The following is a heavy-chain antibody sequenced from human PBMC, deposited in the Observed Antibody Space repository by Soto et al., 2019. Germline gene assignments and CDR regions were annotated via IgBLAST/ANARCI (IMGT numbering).Heavy chain of an antibody. D-gene: IGHD4-17*01. V-gene: IGHV3-9*01. CDR2: ISWNSGSI. CDR1: GFTVDDYA. CDR3: AKDVGDYTLYYFDY. Sequence: EVQLVESGGGLVQPGRSLRLSCAASGFTVDDYAMHWVRQAPGKGLEWVSGISWNSGSIGYADAVKGRFTISRDNAKNSLYLQMNSLRAEYTALYYCAKDVGDYTLYYFDYWGQATLVTVSS. J-gene: IGHJ4*02.